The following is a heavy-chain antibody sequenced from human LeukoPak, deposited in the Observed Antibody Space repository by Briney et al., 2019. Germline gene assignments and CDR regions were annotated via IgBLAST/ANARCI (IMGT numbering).Heavy chain of an antibody. Sequence: GGSLRLSCAASGFTFSSYEMNWVRQAPGKGLEGVSYISSSGSTIYYADSVKGRFTISRDNAKNSLYLQMNSLRAEDTAVYYCARVGDGYNYDFDYWGQGTLVTVSS. D-gene: IGHD5-24*01. CDR3: ARVGDGYNYDFDY. CDR2: ISSSGSTI. CDR1: GFTFSSYE. V-gene: IGHV3-48*03. J-gene: IGHJ4*02.